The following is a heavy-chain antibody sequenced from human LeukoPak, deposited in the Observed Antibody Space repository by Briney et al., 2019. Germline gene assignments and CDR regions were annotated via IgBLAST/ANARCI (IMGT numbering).Heavy chain of an antibody. D-gene: IGHD2-2*01. CDR3: ARVPAADYYYYYYVDV. V-gene: IGHV3-7*01. CDR2: IKQDGSEK. CDR1: GFTFSSYW. J-gene: IGHJ6*03. Sequence: GGSLRLSCAASGFTFSSYWMSWVRQAPGKGLEWVANIKQDGSEKYYVDSVKGRFTISRDNAKNSLYLQMNSLRAEDTAVYYCARVPAADYYYYYYVDVWAKGPRSPSP.